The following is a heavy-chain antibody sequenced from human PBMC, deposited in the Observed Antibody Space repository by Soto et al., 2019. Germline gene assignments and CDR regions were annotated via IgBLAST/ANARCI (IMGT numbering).Heavy chain of an antibody. V-gene: IGHV1-69*13. Sequence: SVKVSCKASGGTFSSYAISWVRQAPGQGLEWMGGIIPIFGTANYAQKFQGRVTITADESTSTAYMELSSLRSEDTAVYYCARDNSAAAWFDPWGQGTLVTVSS. D-gene: IGHD6-25*01. CDR2: IIPIFGTA. J-gene: IGHJ5*02. CDR1: GGTFSSYA. CDR3: ARDNSAAAWFDP.